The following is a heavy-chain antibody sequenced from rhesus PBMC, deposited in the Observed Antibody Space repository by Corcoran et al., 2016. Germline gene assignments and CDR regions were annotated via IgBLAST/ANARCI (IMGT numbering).Heavy chain of an antibody. V-gene: IGHV3-16*02. CDR3: PRDPWYSCNIPNDV. CDR1: GFTFSNYW. J-gene: IGHJ5-1*01. CDR2: LKNKDDCRKA. Sequence: EVQLVESGGGLVQPGGSLRLSCAASGFTFSNYWMSWVRQAPGKGLDWVGRLKNKDDCRKAAYAESVKGRCNIARDDSKNTLYLQMNSLKTEDTAVYYCPRDPWYSCNIPNDVWGPGVLVTVSS. D-gene: IGHD1-20*01.